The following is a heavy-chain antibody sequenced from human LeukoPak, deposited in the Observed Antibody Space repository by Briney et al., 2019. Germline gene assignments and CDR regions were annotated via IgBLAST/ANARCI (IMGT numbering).Heavy chain of an antibody. CDR1: GYSISSGYY. CDR3: ARRSSRDGYNWDLDY. J-gene: IGHJ4*02. V-gene: IGHV4-38-2*01. D-gene: IGHD5-24*01. Sequence: SETLSLTCAVSGYSISSGYYWGWIRPPPGKGLEWIGSIYHSGSTYYNPSLKSRVTISVDTSKNQFSLKLSSVTAADTAVYYCARRSSRDGYNWDLDYWGQGTLVTVSS. CDR2: IYHSGST.